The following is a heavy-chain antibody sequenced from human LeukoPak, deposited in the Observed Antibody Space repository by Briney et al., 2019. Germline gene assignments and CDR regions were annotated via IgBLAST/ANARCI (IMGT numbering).Heavy chain of an antibody. V-gene: IGHV3-9*01. CDR3: ARDFCTGCNYYSYGMDV. J-gene: IGHJ6*02. D-gene: IGHD2-2*01. CDR1: GFTFDDYV. CDR2: ISRDSANI. Sequence: GGSLRISCAASGFTFDDYVMHWVRQAPGRGLEWVSGISRDSANIGYADSVKGRFTISRDNAKNSLYLQMNSLTTEDTALYYCARDFCTGCNYYSYGMDVWGRGTTVTVSS.